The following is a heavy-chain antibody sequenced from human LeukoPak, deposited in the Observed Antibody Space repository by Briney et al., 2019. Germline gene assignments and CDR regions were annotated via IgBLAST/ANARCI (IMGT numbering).Heavy chain of an antibody. CDR3: ARGGLIAAAGRAGAFDY. J-gene: IGHJ4*02. V-gene: IGHV1-18*01. Sequence: ASVKVSCKASGGTFSSYAISWVRQAPGQGLEWMGWISAYNGNTNYAQKLQGRVTMTTDTSTSTAYMELRSLRSDDTAVYYCARGGLIAAAGRAGAFDYWGQGTLVTVSS. CDR1: GGTFSSYA. CDR2: ISAYNGNT. D-gene: IGHD6-13*01.